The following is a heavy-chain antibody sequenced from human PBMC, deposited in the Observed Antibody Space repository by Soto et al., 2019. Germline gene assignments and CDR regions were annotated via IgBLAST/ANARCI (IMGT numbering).Heavy chain of an antibody. CDR3: ARDVIVVVVAANTEAQGAFDI. CDR2: ISAYNGNT. CDR1: GYPFSKLC. D-gene: IGHD2-15*01. V-gene: IGHV1-18*01. Sequence: GALVEGFCQASGYPFSKLCNPWVRQAPRQGLERVGWISAYNGNTNYAQKLQGRVTMTTDTSTSTAYMELRSLRSDDTAVYYCARDVIVVVVAANTEAQGAFDIWGQGTMVTVSS. J-gene: IGHJ3*02.